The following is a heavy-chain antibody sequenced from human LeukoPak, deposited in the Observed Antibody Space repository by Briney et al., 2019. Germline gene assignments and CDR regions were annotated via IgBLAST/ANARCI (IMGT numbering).Heavy chain of an antibody. CDR1: GGSISSSSYY. V-gene: IGHV4-39*07. D-gene: IGHD3-16*01. CDR2: IYYSGST. Sequence: SETLSLTCTVSGGSISSSSYYWGWIRQPPGKGLEWIGSIYYSGSTYYNPSLKSRVTISVDTSKNQFSLKLSSVTAADTAVYYCARARSAWGAFDIWGQGTMVTVSS. J-gene: IGHJ3*02. CDR3: ARARSAWGAFDI.